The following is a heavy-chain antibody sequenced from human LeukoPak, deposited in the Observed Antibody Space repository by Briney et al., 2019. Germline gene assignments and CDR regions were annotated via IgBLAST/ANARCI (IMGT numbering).Heavy chain of an antibody. J-gene: IGHJ6*03. V-gene: IGHV4-34*01. D-gene: IGHD6-6*01. Sequence: SETLSLTCAVYGGSFSGYYWSWIRQPPGKGLEWIGEINHSGSTNYNPSLKSRVTIPVDTSENQFSLKLSSVTAADTAVYYCARGAAARLGYYYYYMDVWGKGTTVTVSS. CDR2: INHSGST. CDR3: ARGAAARLGYYYYYMDV. CDR1: GGSFSGYY.